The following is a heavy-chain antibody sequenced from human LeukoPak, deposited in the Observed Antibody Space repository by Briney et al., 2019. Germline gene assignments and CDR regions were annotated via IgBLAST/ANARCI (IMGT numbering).Heavy chain of an antibody. V-gene: IGHV4-34*01. J-gene: IGHJ4*02. D-gene: IGHD3-9*01. Sequence: SETLSLSCAVSGGSFNDYFWSWIRQAPGKGLEWIGEINQSGGANYNPSLKSRVTISIDTSRNQFSLKVNSMTAADTAVYYCARGGDFLTDYYSFEYWGQGSLVTVSA. CDR3: ARGGDFLTDYYSFEY. CDR2: INQSGGA. CDR1: GGSFNDYF.